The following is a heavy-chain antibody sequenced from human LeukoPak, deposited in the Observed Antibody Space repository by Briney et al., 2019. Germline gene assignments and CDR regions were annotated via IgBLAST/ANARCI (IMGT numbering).Heavy chain of an antibody. CDR1: GFTFDDYG. CDR2: LKRNGGST. Sequence: GGSLRLSCAASGFTFDDYGMAWVRQAPGKGLEWVSGLKRNGGSTGYADSVKGRFTISRDNTKNSLYLQMNSLTAEDTALYYCASGLGYGDYAFDFWGQGTQVTVSS. CDR3: ASGLGYGDYAFDF. V-gene: IGHV3-20*04. D-gene: IGHD4-17*01. J-gene: IGHJ4*02.